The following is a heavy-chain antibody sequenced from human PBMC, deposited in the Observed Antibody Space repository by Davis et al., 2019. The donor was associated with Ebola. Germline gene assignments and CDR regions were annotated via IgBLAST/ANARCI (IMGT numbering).Heavy chain of an antibody. J-gene: IGHJ5*02. D-gene: IGHD3-22*01. Sequence: SETRSLTCTVSGGSISSYYWSWIRQPPGKGLEWIGYIYYSGSTNYNPSLKSRVTISVDTSKNQFSLKLSSVTAADTAVYYCARLSSSGYYLNWFDPWGQGTLVTVSS. CDR3: ARLSSSGYYLNWFDP. CDR2: IYYSGST. CDR1: GGSISSYY. V-gene: IGHV4-59*08.